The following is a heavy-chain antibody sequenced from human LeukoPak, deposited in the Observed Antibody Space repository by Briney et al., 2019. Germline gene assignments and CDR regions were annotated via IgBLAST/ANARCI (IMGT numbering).Heavy chain of an antibody. CDR1: GDSISSKNAA. CDR2: AYYRSKWYN. V-gene: IGHV6-1*01. J-gene: IGHJ2*01. CDR3: ARAVGYFDL. Sequence: SPTLSLTCAISGDSISSKNAAWNWIRQSPSRGLEWLGRAYYRSKWYNEYAVSVKSRITITPDTSKNQFSLQLNSVTPEGTAVYYYARAVGYFDLWGRGTLVTVSS.